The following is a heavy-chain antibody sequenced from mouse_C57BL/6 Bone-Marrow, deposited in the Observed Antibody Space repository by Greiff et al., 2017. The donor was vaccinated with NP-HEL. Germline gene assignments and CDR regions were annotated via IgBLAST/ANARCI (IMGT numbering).Heavy chain of an antibody. CDR3: TRPYYGSSYYFDY. Sequence: VQLQQSGTVLARPGASVKMSCKTSGYTFTSYWMHWVKQRPGQGLEWIGAIYPGNSDTSYNQKFKGKAKLTAVTSTSTAYMELSSRTKEDSAVDYCTRPYYGSSYYFDYWGQGTTLTVSS. D-gene: IGHD1-1*01. CDR2: IYPGNSDT. V-gene: IGHV1-5*01. J-gene: IGHJ2*01. CDR1: GYTFTSYW.